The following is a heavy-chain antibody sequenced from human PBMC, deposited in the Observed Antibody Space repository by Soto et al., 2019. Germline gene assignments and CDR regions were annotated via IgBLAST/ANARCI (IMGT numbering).Heavy chain of an antibody. CDR1: GGTFSSYA. V-gene: IGHV1-69*06. D-gene: IGHD6-6*01. CDR3: ARDRGSSSSRGGLDY. J-gene: IGHJ4*02. Sequence: GASVKVSCKASGGTFSSYAISWVRQAPGQGLEWMGGIIPIFGTANYAQKFQGRVTITADKSTSTAYMELSSLRSEDTAVYYCARDRGSSSSRGGLDYWGQGTLVTVSS. CDR2: IIPIFGTA.